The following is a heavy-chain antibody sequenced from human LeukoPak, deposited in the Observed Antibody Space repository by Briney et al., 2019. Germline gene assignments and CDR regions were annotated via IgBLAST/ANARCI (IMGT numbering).Heavy chain of an antibody. V-gene: IGHV4-61*01. J-gene: IGHJ5*02. CDR3: ARDLDSSSPPGLLDP. CDR2: IYYSGST. CDR1: GGSISSSSYY. Sequence: PSETLSLTCTVSGGSISSSSYYWSWIRQPPGKGLEWIGYIYYSGSTNYNPSLKSRVTISVDTSKNQFSLKLSSVTAADTAVYYCARDLDSSSPPGLLDPWGQGTLVTVSS. D-gene: IGHD6-13*01.